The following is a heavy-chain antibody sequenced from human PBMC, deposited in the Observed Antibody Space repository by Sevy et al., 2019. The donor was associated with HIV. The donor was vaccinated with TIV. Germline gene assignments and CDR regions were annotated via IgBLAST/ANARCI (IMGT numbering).Heavy chain of an antibody. CDR1: ESTFTAYY. CDR3: GRDGVILGGGGGLDV. V-gene: IGHV1-2*02. CDR2: INPNSDDT. D-gene: IGHD3-16*01. Sequence: ASVKVSCKASESTFTAYYIHWLRQAPGQGLEWMGWINPNSDDTNYAQKFQGRVSMAADTSISTAYMDLSRLRFDDTAVYYCGRDGVILGGGGGLDVWGQGTTVTVSS. J-gene: IGHJ6*02.